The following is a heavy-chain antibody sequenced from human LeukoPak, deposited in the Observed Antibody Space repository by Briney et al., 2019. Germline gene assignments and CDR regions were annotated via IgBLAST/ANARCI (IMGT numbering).Heavy chain of an antibody. D-gene: IGHD3-10*01. CDR3: ARKIYYYTSGSYAFDI. V-gene: IGHV3-30*04. Sequence: GGSLRLSCAASGFTFNNYAMHWVRQAPGKGLEWVAVISYDGSHEYSADSVKGRFTISRDNAKNSLYLQMNSLRAEDTAVYYCARKIYYYTSGSYAFDIWGQGTMVTVSS. J-gene: IGHJ3*02. CDR2: ISYDGSHE. CDR1: GFTFNNYA.